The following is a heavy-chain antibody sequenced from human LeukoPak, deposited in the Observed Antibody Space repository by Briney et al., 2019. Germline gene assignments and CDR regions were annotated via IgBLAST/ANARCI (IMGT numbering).Heavy chain of an antibody. V-gene: IGHV1-3*01. J-gene: IGHJ6*02. CDR3: ASKRTGSYGSGPGYGMDV. CDR2: INAGNGNT. CDR1: GYTFTSYA. D-gene: IGHD3-10*01. Sequence: GASVKVSCKASGYTFTSYAMHWVRQAPGQRLEWMGWINAGNGNTKYSQKFQGRVTITRDTSASTAYMELSSLRSEDTAVYYCASKRTGSYGSGPGYGMDVWGQGTTVTVSS.